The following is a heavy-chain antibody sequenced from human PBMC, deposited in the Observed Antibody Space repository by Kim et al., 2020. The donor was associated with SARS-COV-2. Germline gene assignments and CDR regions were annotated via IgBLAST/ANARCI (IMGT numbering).Heavy chain of an antibody. CDR2: IYPGDSDT. CDR1: GYSFTSYW. V-gene: IGHV5-51*01. J-gene: IGHJ4*02. D-gene: IGHD1-26*01. Sequence: GESLKISCKGSGYSFTSYWIGWVRQMPGKGLEWMGIIYPGDSDTRYSPSFQGQVTISADKSISTAYLQWSSLKASDTAMYYCARGGTWALPPPYYFDYWGQGTLVTVSS. CDR3: ARGGTWALPPPYYFDY.